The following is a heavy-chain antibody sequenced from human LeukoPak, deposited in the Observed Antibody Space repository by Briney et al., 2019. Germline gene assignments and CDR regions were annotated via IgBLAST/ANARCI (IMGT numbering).Heavy chain of an antibody. CDR2: IYTTGCT. CDR3: AREEYSYGYAFDI. D-gene: IGHD5-18*01. CDR1: GGSINGGSYY. J-gene: IGHJ3*02. Sequence: SQTLSLTCTVSGGSINGGSYYWSWIRQPAGKGLEWIGRIYTTGCTHYNPSLKTRVTISVDTTKNQFSLKLSSVTAADTAVYYCAREEYSYGYAFDIWGQGTMVTVSS. V-gene: IGHV4-61*02.